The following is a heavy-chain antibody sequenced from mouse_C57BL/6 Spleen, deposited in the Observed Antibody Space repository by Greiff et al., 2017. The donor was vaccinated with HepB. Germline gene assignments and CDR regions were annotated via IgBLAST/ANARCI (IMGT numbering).Heavy chain of an antibody. Sequence: DVMLVESGGGLVQPGGSLKLSCAASGFTFSDYYMYWVRQTPEKRLEWVAYISNGGGSTYYPDTVKGRFTISRDNAKNTLYLQMSRLKSEDTAMYYCARQITTVVVPYAMDYWGQGTSVTVSS. CDR3: ARQITTVVVPYAMDY. J-gene: IGHJ4*01. V-gene: IGHV5-12*01. CDR2: ISNGGGST. CDR1: GFTFSDYY. D-gene: IGHD1-1*01.